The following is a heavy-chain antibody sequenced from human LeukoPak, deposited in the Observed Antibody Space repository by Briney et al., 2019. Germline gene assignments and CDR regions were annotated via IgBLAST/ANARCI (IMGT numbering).Heavy chain of an antibody. D-gene: IGHD1-7*01. V-gene: IGHV3-23*01. Sequence: PGGSLRLSCAASGFTFSSYAMSWVRQAPGKGLEWVSAISGSGGSTYYADSVKGRFTISRDNSKNTLYLQMISLRAEDTAVYYCAKVCWYNWNYRYYFDYWGQGTLVTVSS. J-gene: IGHJ4*02. CDR2: ISGSGGST. CDR1: GFTFSSYA. CDR3: AKVCWYNWNYRYYFDY.